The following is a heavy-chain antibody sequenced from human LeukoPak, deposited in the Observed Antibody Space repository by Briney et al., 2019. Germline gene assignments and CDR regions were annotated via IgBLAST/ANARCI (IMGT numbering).Heavy chain of an antibody. J-gene: IGHJ4*02. CDR3: AKAETLWLAPKY. Sequence: GGSLRLSCAASGFTFSSYGMHWVRQAPGKGLEWVAFIRYDGSNKYYADSVKGRFTISRDNSKNTLYLQMNSLRAEDTAVYYCAKAETLWLAPKYWGQETLVTVSS. CDR1: GFTFSSYG. V-gene: IGHV3-30*02. CDR2: IRYDGSNK. D-gene: IGHD6-19*01.